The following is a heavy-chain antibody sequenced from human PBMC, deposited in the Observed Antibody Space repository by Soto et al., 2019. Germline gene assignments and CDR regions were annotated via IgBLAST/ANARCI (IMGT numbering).Heavy chain of an antibody. V-gene: IGHV4-59*01. CDR1: GGSISSYY. CDR2: IYYSART. Sequence: QVQLQESGPGLVKPSETLSLTCTVSGGSISSYYWSWIRQPPGKGLEWIGYIYYSARTNYNPSPRSRLNLSVDTTKHQLSGNPSSVTAADTAVYYCARGYSGYEKPFSYYYCVDVWGKGTTVAVSS. J-gene: IGHJ6*03. CDR3: ARGYSGYEKPFSYYYCVDV. D-gene: IGHD5-12*01.